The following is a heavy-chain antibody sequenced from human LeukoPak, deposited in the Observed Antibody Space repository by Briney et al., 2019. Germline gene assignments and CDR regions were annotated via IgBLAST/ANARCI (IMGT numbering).Heavy chain of an antibody. CDR2: IYTSGST. V-gene: IGHV4-4*09. Sequence: PSETLSLTCTVSGVSISSDYWSWLRQPPGKGLEWIGYIYTSGSTNYNPSLKSRVTISVDTSKNQFSLKLSSVTAADTAVYYCARHGINDFWSGYINWFDPWGQGTLVTVSS. D-gene: IGHD3-3*01. CDR3: ARHGINDFWSGYINWFDP. J-gene: IGHJ5*02. CDR1: GVSISSDY.